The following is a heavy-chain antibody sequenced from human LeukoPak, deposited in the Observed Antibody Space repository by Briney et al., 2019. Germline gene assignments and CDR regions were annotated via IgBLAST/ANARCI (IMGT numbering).Heavy chain of an antibody. Sequence: GGSLRLSCAASGFTFSSYAMRWVRQAPGKGLEWVAVISYDGSNKYYADSVKGRFTISRDNSKNTLYLQMNSLRAEDTAVYYCARDGTDYGGDYWGQGTLDTVSS. CDR3: ARDGTDYGGDY. CDR1: GFTFSSYA. V-gene: IGHV3-30*04. D-gene: IGHD4-17*01. CDR2: ISYDGSNK. J-gene: IGHJ4*02.